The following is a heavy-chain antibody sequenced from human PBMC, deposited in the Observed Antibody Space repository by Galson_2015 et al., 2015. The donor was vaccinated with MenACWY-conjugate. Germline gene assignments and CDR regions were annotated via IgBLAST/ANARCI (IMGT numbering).Heavy chain of an antibody. CDR1: GDSVSSNSAA. CDR3: VREGYYFDY. CDR2: TYYRSKWYN. D-gene: IGHD5-12*01. V-gene: IGHV6-1*01. Sequence: CAISGDSVSSNSAAWNWIRQSPSRGLEWLGKTYYRSKWYNDYAVSVKSRITINPDASNNQFSLQLNSVTPDDTAVYYCVREGYYFDYWGQGTTVTVSS. J-gene: IGHJ4*03.